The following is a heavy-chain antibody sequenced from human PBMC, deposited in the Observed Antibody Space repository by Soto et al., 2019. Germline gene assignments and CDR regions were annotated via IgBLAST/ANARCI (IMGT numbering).Heavy chain of an antibody. CDR1: GGSISSGGYY. Sequence: QVQLQESGPGLVKPSQTLSLTCTVSGGSISSGGYYWSWIRQHPGKGLEWIGYIYYSGSTYYNPYPKSRVTIAVDTSKNQFPLKLSSVTAADTAVYYCARDYCSGGSCYPYYLDHWGQGTLVTVSS. CDR2: IYYSGST. CDR3: ARDYCSGGSCYPYYLDH. V-gene: IGHV4-31*03. D-gene: IGHD2-15*01. J-gene: IGHJ4*02.